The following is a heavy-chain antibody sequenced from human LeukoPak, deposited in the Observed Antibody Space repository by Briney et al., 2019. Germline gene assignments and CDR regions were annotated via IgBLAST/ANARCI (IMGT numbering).Heavy chain of an antibody. CDR2: ISGSGDST. D-gene: IGHD5-18*01. Sequence: GGSLRLSCAASGFTFSDYAMSWVRQAPGKGLEWVSTISGSGDSTYYADSVKGRFTISRDNSKNTLYLQMNSLGADDTAVYYCAKSLGVGGYSYGYAADHWGQGALVTVSS. V-gene: IGHV3-23*01. CDR3: AKSLGVGGYSYGYAADH. CDR1: GFTFSDYA. J-gene: IGHJ4*02.